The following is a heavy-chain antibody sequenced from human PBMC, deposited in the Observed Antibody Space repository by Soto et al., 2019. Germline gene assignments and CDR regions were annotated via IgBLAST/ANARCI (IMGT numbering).Heavy chain of an antibody. V-gene: IGHV4-59*08. D-gene: IGHD3-22*01. J-gene: IGHJ4*02. CDR3: ARQRYYDSSGYDY. CDR2: IYYSGST. CDR1: GGSISSYY. Sequence: SETLSLTCTVSGGSISSYYWSWIRQPPGKGLEWIGYIYYSGSTNYNPSLKSRVTISVDTSKNQFSLKLSSVTAADTAVYYCARQRYYDSSGYDYWGQGTLVTVSS.